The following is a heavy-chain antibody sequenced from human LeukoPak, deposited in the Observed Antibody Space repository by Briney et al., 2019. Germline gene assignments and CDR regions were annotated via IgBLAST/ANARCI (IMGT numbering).Heavy chain of an antibody. CDR1: GFSLTSSG. D-gene: IGHD3-22*01. CDR2: MPYDGSDK. J-gene: IGHJ4*02. V-gene: IGHV3-30*02. Sequence: PGGSLRLSCEASGFSLTSSGVHWVRQAPGKGLEWVASMPYDGSDKYYRDSVKGRFTISRDTSKNTLYLQMDHLRTEDTAMYYCAKDSTGFYFDPNASYYFASWGQGTLVTASS. CDR3: AKDSTGFYFDPNASYYFAS.